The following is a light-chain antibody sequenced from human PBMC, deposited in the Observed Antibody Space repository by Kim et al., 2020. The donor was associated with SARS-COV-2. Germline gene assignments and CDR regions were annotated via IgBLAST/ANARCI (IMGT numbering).Light chain of an antibody. CDR3: QQSYSSHLT. J-gene: IGKJ4*01. CDR2: AAS. CDR1: QTIRNY. Sequence: DIQMTQSPSSLSASVGDRVTIICRASQTIRNYLNWYQQIPGKAPKLLIYAASNLQSGVPSRFSGSGSGTDFTFTISSLQPEDFATYFCQQSYSSHLTFGGGTKVDIK. V-gene: IGKV1-39*01.